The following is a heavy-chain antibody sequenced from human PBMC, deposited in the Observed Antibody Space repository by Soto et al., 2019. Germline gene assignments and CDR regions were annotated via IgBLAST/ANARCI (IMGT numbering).Heavy chain of an antibody. CDR1: GVSFNNNG. V-gene: IGHV1-69*01. D-gene: IGHD3-10*01. CDR3: ARVLYYGSGSYSPYGMDV. Sequence: QVQLVQSGAEVKKPGSSVKVSCKTSGVSFNNNGNGWVRQAPGHGIEWMGGVSPPFRTSNYARKFQGRISISGDASTGTVNMELSSLTSEDTAQYYCARVLYYGSGSYSPYGMDVWGQGTTVTVSS. J-gene: IGHJ6*02. CDR2: VSPPFRTS.